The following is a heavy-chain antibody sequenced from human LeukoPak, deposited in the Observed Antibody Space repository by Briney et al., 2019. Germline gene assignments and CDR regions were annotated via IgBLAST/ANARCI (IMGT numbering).Heavy chain of an antibody. CDR1: GGSISPFY. CDR3: ARHGYCSGGSCYWDY. V-gene: IGHV4-59*08. J-gene: IGHJ4*02. CDR2: IYYSGST. Sequence: SETLSLTCTVSGGSISPFYWSWIRQPPGKGLEWIAYIYYSGSTAYNPSLKSRVAISVDTSNNQVSLKLSSVTAADTAVYYCARHGYCSGGSCYWDYWGQGTLVTVSS. D-gene: IGHD2-15*01.